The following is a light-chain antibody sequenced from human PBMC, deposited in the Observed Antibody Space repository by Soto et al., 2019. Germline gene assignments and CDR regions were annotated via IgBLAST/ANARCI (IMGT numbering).Light chain of an antibody. CDR3: QQYNNWHFT. V-gene: IGKV3D-15*01. J-gene: IGKJ3*01. CDR2: GAS. Sequence: EIVMTQSPATLSVSPGERATLSCRASQSVSSNLAWYQQKPGQAPRLLIYGASTRATGIPARFSGSGSGTELTLTISSLQSEDFALYYCQQYNNWHFTFGPGTKVDIK. CDR1: QSVSSN.